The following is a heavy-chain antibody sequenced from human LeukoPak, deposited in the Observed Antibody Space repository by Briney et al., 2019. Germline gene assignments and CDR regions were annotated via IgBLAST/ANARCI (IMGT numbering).Heavy chain of an antibody. CDR3: ARSMYYYDSSGYSFDY. Sequence: PGGSLRLSCAASGFTFSSYAMSWVRQAPGKGLEWVSAISGSGGSTYYADSVKGRFTISRDNSKNTLYLQMNSLRAEDTAVYYCARSMYYYDSSGYSFDYWGQGTLVTVSS. J-gene: IGHJ4*02. CDR2: ISGSGGST. CDR1: GFTFSSYA. D-gene: IGHD3-22*01. V-gene: IGHV3-23*01.